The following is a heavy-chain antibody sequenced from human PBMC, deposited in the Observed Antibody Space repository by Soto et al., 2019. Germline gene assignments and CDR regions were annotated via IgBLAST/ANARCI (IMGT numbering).Heavy chain of an antibody. V-gene: IGHV1-8*01. CDR3: ARGLMVVLFFDYYYGMDV. CDR1: GYTFTSYD. CDR2: MNPNSGNT. J-gene: IGHJ6*02. D-gene: IGHD2-15*01. Sequence: QVQLVQSGAEVKKPGASVKVSCKASGYTFTSYDINWVRQATGQGLEWMGWMNPNSGNTGYAQKFQGRVTMTRNTSISTAYMELSSLRSEDTAVYYCARGLMVVLFFDYYYGMDVWGQGTTVTVSS.